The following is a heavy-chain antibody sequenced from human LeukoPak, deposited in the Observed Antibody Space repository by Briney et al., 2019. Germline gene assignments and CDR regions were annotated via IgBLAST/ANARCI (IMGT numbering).Heavy chain of an antibody. J-gene: IGHJ6*02. V-gene: IGHV3-11*01. D-gene: IGHD2-15*01. Sequence: GGSLRLSCAASGFTFSDYYMSWIRQAPGKGLEWVSYISSSGSTIYYADSVKGRFTISRDNAKNSLYLQMNSLRAGDTAVYYCARYCSGGSCSTSYYYYGLDVWGQGTTVTVSS. CDR1: GFTFSDYY. CDR2: ISSSGSTI. CDR3: ARYCSGGSCSTSYYYYGLDV.